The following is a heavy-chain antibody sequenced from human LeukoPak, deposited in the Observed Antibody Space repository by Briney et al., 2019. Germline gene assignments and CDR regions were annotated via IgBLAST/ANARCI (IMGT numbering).Heavy chain of an antibody. D-gene: IGHD3-3*01. CDR2: IIPIFGTA. V-gene: IGHV1-69*05. J-gene: IGHJ6*03. CDR3: ARSPPYYDFWSDFTSDYYYYMDV. CDR1: GGTFSSYA. Sequence: SVKVSCKASGGTFSSYAISWVRQAPGQGLEWMGGIIPIFGTANYAQKFQGRVTITTDESTSTAYMELSSLRSEDTAVYYCARSPPYYDFWSDFTSDYYYYMDVWGKGTTVTVSS.